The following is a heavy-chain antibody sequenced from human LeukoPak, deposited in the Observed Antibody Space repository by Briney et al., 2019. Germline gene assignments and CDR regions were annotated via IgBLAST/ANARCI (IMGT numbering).Heavy chain of an antibody. CDR1: GGSISSDNHY. CDR3: ARRPGAGPRDCWFAP. CDR2: ICTSGDS. V-gene: IGHV4-61*02. J-gene: IGHJ5*02. Sequence: SETLSLTCTVSGGSISSDNHYWVWIRQPAGKGLEWIGRICTSGDSHYNPSLNSRVTISVDTSKNHSSLKLSSVTAPDTAVYYCARRPGAGPRDCWFAPWGQGTLVTVSS. D-gene: IGHD2-21*01.